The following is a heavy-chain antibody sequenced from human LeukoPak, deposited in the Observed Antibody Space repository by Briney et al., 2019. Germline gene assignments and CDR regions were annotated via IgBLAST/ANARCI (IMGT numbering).Heavy chain of an antibody. V-gene: IGHV4-59*01. CDR2: KDYSGST. CDR3: ARIYYSSSYDYWYFDL. Sequence: SETLSLTCTVSGGSISRYYWSWIRQPPEKGLEWIGYKDYSGSTNYNRSLKSRVTISVDTSKNQFSLKLSSVTAADTAVYYCARIYYSSSYDYWYFDLWGRGTLVTVSS. CDR1: GGSISRYY. J-gene: IGHJ2*01. D-gene: IGHD6-13*01.